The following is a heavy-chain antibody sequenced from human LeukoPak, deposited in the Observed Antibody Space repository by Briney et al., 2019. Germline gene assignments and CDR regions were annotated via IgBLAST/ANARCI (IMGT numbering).Heavy chain of an antibody. CDR2: ISGTGTRI. J-gene: IGHJ4*02. D-gene: IGHD3-3*01. CDR1: GFTFSGYE. V-gene: IGHV3-48*03. CDR3: ARDLASGYRYDY. Sequence: GGSLRLSCAASGFTFSGYEMSWVRQAPGKGLEWVSYISGTGTRIYYADSVKGRFNISRDNAKNSLYLQMNSLRADDTALYYCARDLASGYRYDYWGQGILVTVSS.